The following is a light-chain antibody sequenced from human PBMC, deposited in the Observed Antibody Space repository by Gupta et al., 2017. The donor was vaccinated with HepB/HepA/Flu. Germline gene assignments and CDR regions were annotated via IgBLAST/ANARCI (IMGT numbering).Light chain of an antibody. V-gene: IGLV2-14*03. CDR2: DVS. Sequence: QSALTQPASVSGSPGQSITISCTGTSSDVGGYNYVSWYQQHPGKAPKLMIYDVSNRPSGVSNRFPGSKSGNTASPTISGLQAEDEADYYCSSYTSSSTLDVVFGGGTKLTVL. J-gene: IGLJ2*01. CDR3: SSYTSSSTLDVV. CDR1: SSDVGGYNY.